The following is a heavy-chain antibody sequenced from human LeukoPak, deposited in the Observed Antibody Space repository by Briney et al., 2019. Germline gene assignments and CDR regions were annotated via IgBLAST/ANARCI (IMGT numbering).Heavy chain of an antibody. Sequence: ASVKVSCKASGYTFTGYYMHWVRQAPGRGLEWMGWINPNSGGTNYAQKFQGWVTMTRDTSISTAYMELSRLRSDDTAVYYCASQSIAATGAFDYWGQGTLVTVSS. J-gene: IGHJ4*02. D-gene: IGHD6-13*01. CDR1: GYTFTGYY. CDR2: INPNSGGT. CDR3: ASQSIAATGAFDY. V-gene: IGHV1-2*04.